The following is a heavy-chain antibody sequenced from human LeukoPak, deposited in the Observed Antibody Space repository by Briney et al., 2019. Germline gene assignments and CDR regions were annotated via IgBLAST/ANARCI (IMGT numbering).Heavy chain of an antibody. CDR2: IWYDGGNK. Sequence: GRSLRLSCAASGFTFSSYGMHWVRQAPGKGLEWVAVIWYDGGNKYYADSVKGRFTISRDNSKNTLYLQMNSLRAEDTAVYYCASENYGSGSEAFDYWGQGTLVTVSS. V-gene: IGHV3-33*01. D-gene: IGHD3-10*01. J-gene: IGHJ4*02. CDR3: ASENYGSGSEAFDY. CDR1: GFTFSSYG.